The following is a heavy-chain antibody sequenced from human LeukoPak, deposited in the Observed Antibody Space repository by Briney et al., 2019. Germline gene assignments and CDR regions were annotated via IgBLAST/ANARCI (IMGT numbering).Heavy chain of an antibody. CDR3: VREAAQFYYYYYMDV. V-gene: IGHV3-30*03. CDR2: ISYDGSNK. Sequence: GGSLRLSCAASGFTFSSYGMHWVRQAPGKGLEWVAVISYDGSNKYYADSVKGRFTISRDNSKNTLYLQMNSLRAEDTAVYYCVREAAQFYYYYYMDVWGKGTTVTVSS. J-gene: IGHJ6*03. D-gene: IGHD6-6*01. CDR1: GFTFSSYG.